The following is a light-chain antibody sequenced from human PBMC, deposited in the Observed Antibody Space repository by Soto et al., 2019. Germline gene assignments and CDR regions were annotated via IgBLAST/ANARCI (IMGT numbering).Light chain of an antibody. J-gene: IGKJ1*01. CDR3: QQYGSSPQT. CDR2: AAS. V-gene: IGKV3-20*01. CDR1: HSVTSNY. Sequence: EIVLTQSPGTLSLSPGERATLSCGASHSVTSNYLAWYQQKPGQAPRLLIYAASGRASGIPDRFSGSGSGTDFILTISRLEPEDFAVYYCQQYGSSPQTFGQGTRVDIK.